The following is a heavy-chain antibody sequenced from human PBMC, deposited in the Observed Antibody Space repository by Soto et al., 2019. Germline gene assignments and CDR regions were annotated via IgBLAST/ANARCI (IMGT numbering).Heavy chain of an antibody. J-gene: IGHJ5*02. Sequence: SETLSLTCTVSGGSISSSSYYWGWIRQPPGKGLEWIGSIYYRGSTYYNPSLTSRVTISVDTSKNQFSLKLIAVTAADTAVYYCARHRYDYDSSGYYFNWFDPWGQGTLVTVSS. CDR1: GGSISSSSYY. CDR2: IYYRGST. CDR3: ARHRYDYDSSGYYFNWFDP. V-gene: IGHV4-39*01. D-gene: IGHD3-22*01.